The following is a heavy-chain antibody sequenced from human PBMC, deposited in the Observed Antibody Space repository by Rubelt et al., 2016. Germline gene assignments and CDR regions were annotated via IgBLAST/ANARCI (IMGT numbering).Heavy chain of an antibody. Sequence: EVQLVESGGGLVQPGGSLRLSCAASGFTFSSYSMNWVRQAPGKGLEWVSYISSSSSTIYYADSVKGRFTISRDNAKNSLNVQMNSLRDEDTAGYYCARAQGGLATFDYWGQGTLVTVSS. CDR1: GFTFSSYS. J-gene: IGHJ4*02. CDR2: ISSSSSTI. D-gene: IGHD5-12*01. CDR3: ARAQGGLATFDY. V-gene: IGHV3-48*02.